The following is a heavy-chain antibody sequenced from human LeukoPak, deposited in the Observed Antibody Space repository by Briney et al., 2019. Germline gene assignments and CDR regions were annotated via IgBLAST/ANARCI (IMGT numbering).Heavy chain of an antibody. CDR3: AKDRHYDFWSGYQMDV. J-gene: IGHJ6*02. V-gene: IGHV3-30*18. Sequence: GRSLRLSCTASGFTFSSYGMHWVRQAPGMGLEWVAVMSYEGTNKYYADSVKGRFTISRDNSKSTLYLQMNSLRDEDTAVYYCAKDRHYDFWSGYQMDVWGQGTTVIVSS. CDR2: MSYEGTNK. CDR1: GFTFSSYG. D-gene: IGHD3-3*01.